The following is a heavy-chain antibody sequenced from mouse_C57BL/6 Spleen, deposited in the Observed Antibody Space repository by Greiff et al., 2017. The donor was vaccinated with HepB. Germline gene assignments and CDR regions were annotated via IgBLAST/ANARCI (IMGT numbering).Heavy chain of an antibody. J-gene: IGHJ4*01. CDR3: ARDGTYAMDY. D-gene: IGHD2-1*01. CDR1: GYTFTSYW. V-gene: IGHV1-53*01. Sequence: QVQLQQPGTDLVKPGASVKLSCKASGYTFTSYWMHWVKQRPGQGLAWIGNINPSNGGTNYNEKFKSKSTLTVDYSSSTAYMQLSSLTSEDSAVYYGARDGTYAMDYWGQVTSVTVSS. CDR2: INPSNGGT.